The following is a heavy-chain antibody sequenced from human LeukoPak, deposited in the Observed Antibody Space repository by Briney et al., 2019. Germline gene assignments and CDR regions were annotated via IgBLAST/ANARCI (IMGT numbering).Heavy chain of an antibody. Sequence: GGSLRLSCAASGFTFSSYGMHWVRQAPGKGLEWVAFIRYDGSNKYYADSVKGRFTISRDNSKNPLYLQMNSLRAEDTAVYYCAKDRPYSVYYFDYWGQGTLVTVSS. D-gene: IGHD2-21*01. J-gene: IGHJ4*02. CDR2: IRYDGSNK. V-gene: IGHV3-30*02. CDR1: GFTFSSYG. CDR3: AKDRPYSVYYFDY.